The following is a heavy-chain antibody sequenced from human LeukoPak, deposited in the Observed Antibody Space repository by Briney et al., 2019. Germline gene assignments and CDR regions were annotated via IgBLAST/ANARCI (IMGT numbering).Heavy chain of an antibody. CDR3: ARDRGKGAYADY. V-gene: IGHV3-33*08. Sequence: GGSLRLSCAASGFTFSSYGMHWVRQAPGKGLEWVAVIRFDGNNKYYADSVKGRFTISRDNSKKTLYLQVDSLRAEDTAVYYCARDRGKGAYADYWGQGTLVTVSS. D-gene: IGHD4-17*01. CDR1: GFTFSSYG. J-gene: IGHJ4*02. CDR2: IRFDGNNK.